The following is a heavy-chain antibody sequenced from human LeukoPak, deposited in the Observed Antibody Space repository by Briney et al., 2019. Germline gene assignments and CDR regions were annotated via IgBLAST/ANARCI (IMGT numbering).Heavy chain of an antibody. D-gene: IGHD6-13*01. CDR3: AREGYSSSGGFDY. CDR1: GGSFSGYY. J-gene: IGHJ4*02. CDR2: INHSGST. Sequence: SETLSLTCAVYGGSFSGYYWSWIRQPPGKGLEWIGEINHSGSTNYNPSLKSRVTISVDTSKNQFSLKLSSVTAADTAVYYCAREGYSSSGGFDYWGQGTLVTVSS. V-gene: IGHV4-34*01.